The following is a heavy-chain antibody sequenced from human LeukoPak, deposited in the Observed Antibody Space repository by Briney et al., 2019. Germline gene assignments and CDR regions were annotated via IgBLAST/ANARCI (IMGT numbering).Heavy chain of an antibody. J-gene: IGHJ4*01. CDR1: GGSFSNYY. Sequence: SETLSLTCAVYGGSFSNYYWTWIRQPPGKGLEWIGEINHSGSTNYNPSLKSRVTISVDTSKNQFSLKLSSVTAADTAVYYCASRKLGNDYWGQGTLVTVSS. CDR2: INHSGST. CDR3: ASRKLGNDY. D-gene: IGHD7-27*01. V-gene: IGHV4-34*01.